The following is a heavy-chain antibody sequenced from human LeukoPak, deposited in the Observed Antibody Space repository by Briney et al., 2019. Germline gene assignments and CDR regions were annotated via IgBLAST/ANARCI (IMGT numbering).Heavy chain of an antibody. CDR3: ARGYSSGTD. J-gene: IGHJ4*02. CDR1: GGSVTSVNW. Sequence: PSGTLPLTCAVSGGSVTSVNWWTWVRQPPGKGLEWIGEISHSGTTNFNPSLKSRVTISVDKSKNQFSLKLTSVTAADTAVYYCARGYSSGTDWGQGTLVTVSS. CDR2: ISHSGTT. V-gene: IGHV4-4*02. D-gene: IGHD5-18*01.